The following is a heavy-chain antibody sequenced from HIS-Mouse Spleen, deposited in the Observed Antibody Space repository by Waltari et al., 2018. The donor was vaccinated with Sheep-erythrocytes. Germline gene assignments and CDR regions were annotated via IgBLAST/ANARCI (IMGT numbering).Heavy chain of an antibody. D-gene: IGHD1-1*01. CDR3: ARDTGTDAFDI. CDR2: ISSSSSYI. V-gene: IGHV3-21*01. Sequence: EVQLVESGGGLVKPGGSLRLSCAASGFTFSSYSMNWVRQAPGKGLEVVAAISSSSSYIYYADSVKGRFTISRDNAKNSLYLQMNSLRAEDTAVYYCARDTGTDAFDIWGQGTMVTVSS. J-gene: IGHJ3*02. CDR1: GFTFSSYS.